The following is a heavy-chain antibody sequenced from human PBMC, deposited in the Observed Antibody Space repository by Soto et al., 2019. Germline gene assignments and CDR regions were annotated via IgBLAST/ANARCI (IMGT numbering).Heavy chain of an antibody. D-gene: IGHD2-21*02. J-gene: IGHJ4*02. V-gene: IGHV1-3*01. CDR3: ARSIVVVTALDY. CDR1: GYTFTSYA. CDR2: INAGNGNT. Sequence: GASVKVSCKXSGYTFTSYAMHWVRQAPGQRLEWMGWINAGNGNTKCSQKFQGRVTITRDTSASTAYMELSSLRSEDTAVYYCARSIVVVTALDYWGQGTVVTVSS.